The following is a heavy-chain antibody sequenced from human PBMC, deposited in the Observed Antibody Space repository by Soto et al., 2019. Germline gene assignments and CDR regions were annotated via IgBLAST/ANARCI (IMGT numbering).Heavy chain of an antibody. D-gene: IGHD1-1*01. Sequence: SQTRSLTCTLSAGSVTSGGYHCSWIRQHPWKGLEWIGDIYYSGSTYYTPSLKSRVTISIDTSTNHFSLHLSALTAADTAVYYCARAPIPNWSYYEMDVWGQGTTVTVSS. CDR1: AGSVTSGGYH. CDR3: ARAPIPNWSYYEMDV. J-gene: IGHJ6*02. CDR2: IYYSGST. V-gene: IGHV4-31*03.